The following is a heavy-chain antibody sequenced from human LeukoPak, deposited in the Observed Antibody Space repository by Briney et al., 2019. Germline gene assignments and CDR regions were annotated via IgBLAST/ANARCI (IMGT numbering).Heavy chain of an antibody. CDR2: ISGSGGST. CDR3: ARDGGSSWYADDY. Sequence: PGGSLRLSCAASGFTFSSYAMSWVRQAPGKGLEWVSAISGSGGSTYYADSVKGRFTISRDNAKNSLYLQMNSLRAEDTAVYYCARDGGSSWYADDYWGQGTLVTVSS. CDR1: GFTFSSYA. V-gene: IGHV3-23*01. J-gene: IGHJ4*02. D-gene: IGHD6-13*01.